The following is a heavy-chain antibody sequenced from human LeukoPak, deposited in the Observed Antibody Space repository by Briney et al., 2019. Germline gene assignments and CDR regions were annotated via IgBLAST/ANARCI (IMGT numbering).Heavy chain of an antibody. J-gene: IGHJ4*02. CDR2: IYYSGST. CDR3: ARSYSSSWYYFDY. CDR1: GGSISSYY. V-gene: IGHV4-59*01. Sequence: PSETLSLTCTVSGGSISSYYWSWIRQPPGKGLEWIGYIYYSGSTNYNPSLQSRVTISVDTSKNQFSLKLSSVTAADTAVYYCARSYSSSWYYFDYWGQGTLVTVSS. D-gene: IGHD6-13*01.